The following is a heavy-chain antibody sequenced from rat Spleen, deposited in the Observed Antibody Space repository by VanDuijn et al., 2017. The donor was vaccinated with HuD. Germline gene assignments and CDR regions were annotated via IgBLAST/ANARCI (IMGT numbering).Heavy chain of an antibody. CDR1: GYSITSNY. D-gene: IGHD4-3*01. CDR3: ATGGTYNSGYEIWFAY. Sequence: EVQLQESGPGLVKPSQSLSLTCSVTGYSITSNYWGWIRKFPGNKMEWIGHISYSGSPSYNPSLKSRISITRDTSKNQFFLQLNSVTTEDTATYYCATGGTYNSGYEIWFAYWGQGTLVTVSS. J-gene: IGHJ3*01. CDR2: ISYSGSP. V-gene: IGHV3-1*01.